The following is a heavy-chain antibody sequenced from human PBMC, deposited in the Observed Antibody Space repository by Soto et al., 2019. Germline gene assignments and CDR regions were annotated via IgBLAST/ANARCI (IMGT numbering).Heavy chain of an antibody. D-gene: IGHD2-21*02. CDR3: ARDLAYCGGDCYSAYYYGMDV. CDR1: GFTFSSYA. V-gene: IGHV3-30-3*01. J-gene: IGHJ6*02. CDR2: ISYDGSNK. Sequence: QVQLVESGGGVVQPGRSLRLSCAASGFTFSSYAMHWVRQAPGKGLEWVAVISYDGSNKYYADSVKGRFTISRDNSKNTLYLQMNSLRAEDTAVYYCARDLAYCGGDCYSAYYYGMDVWGQGTTVTVSS.